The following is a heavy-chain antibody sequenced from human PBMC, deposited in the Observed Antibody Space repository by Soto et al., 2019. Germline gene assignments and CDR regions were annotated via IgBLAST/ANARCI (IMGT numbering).Heavy chain of an antibody. CDR2: ISSSGSTI. CDR1: GFTFSDYY. CDR3: ARERRMYSSSWLYYYGMDV. J-gene: IGHJ6*02. Sequence: GGSLRLSCAASGFTFSDYYMSWIRQAPGKGLEWVSYISSSGSTIYYADSVKGRFTISRDNAKNSLYLQMNSLRAEDTAVYYCARERRMYSSSWLYYYGMDVWGQGTTVTVSS. D-gene: IGHD6-6*01. V-gene: IGHV3-11*01.